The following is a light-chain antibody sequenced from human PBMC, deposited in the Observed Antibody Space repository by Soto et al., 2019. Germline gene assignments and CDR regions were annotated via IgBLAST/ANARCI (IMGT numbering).Light chain of an antibody. CDR1: QSVSSN. Sequence: EIVMTQSPATLSVSPGERATLSCRASQSVSSNLAWYQQKPGQAPRLLIYGASTRATGIPARFSGSGSGTEFTLTISSLQSEDFAVYYCQQYNNWLYTFGLGTQRQIK. J-gene: IGKJ2*01. CDR2: GAS. CDR3: QQYNNWLYT. V-gene: IGKV3-15*01.